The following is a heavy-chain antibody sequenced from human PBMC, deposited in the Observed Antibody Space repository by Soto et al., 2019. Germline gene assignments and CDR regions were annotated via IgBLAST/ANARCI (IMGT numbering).Heavy chain of an antibody. CDR2: MYNTGST. D-gene: IGHD6-13*01. CDR1: GGSISGYY. V-gene: IGHV4-59*01. Sequence: SETLSLTCTVSGGSISGYYWSWIRQPPGKGLEWIGYMYNTGSTVYNPSFKSRVTISVDTSKNQFSLKLNSVTAADMAVYYCARAVSSSWRPIYHYFDYWGQGTLVTVSS. J-gene: IGHJ4*02. CDR3: ARAVSSSWRPIYHYFDY.